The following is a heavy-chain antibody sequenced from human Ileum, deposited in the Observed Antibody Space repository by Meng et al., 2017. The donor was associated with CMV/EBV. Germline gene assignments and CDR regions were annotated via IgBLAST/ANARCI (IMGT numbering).Heavy chain of an antibody. Sequence: HVLLVACRNEVKYPGASVKVSCQASSNTFTGYYMHWVRQAPGQGLEWMGWINLNNGVTSYAQKLQGRVTLTRDTSITTAYMELTSLISADTAVYYCTREQWVYDYWGQGTLVTVSS. CDR3: TREQWVYDY. CDR2: INLNNGVT. V-gene: IGHV1-2*02. J-gene: IGHJ4*02. D-gene: IGHD2-8*01. CDR1: SNTFTGYY.